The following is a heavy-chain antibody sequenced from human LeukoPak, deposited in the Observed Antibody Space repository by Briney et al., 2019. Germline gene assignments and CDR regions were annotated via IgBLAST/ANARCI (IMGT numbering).Heavy chain of an antibody. CDR1: GYTFTSYD. CDR3: ARDRGVDLNYYYYYGMDV. V-gene: IGHV1-8*01. CDR2: MNPNSGNT. D-gene: IGHD1-14*01. Sequence: ASVKVSCKASGYTFTSYDINWVRQATGQGLEWMGWMNPNSGNTGYAQKFQGRVTMTRNTSISTAYMELSSLRSEDTAVYYCARDRGVDLNYYYYYGMDVWGQGTTVTVSS. J-gene: IGHJ6*02.